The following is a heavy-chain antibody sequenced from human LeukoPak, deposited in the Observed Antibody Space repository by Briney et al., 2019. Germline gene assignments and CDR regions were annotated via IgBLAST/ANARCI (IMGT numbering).Heavy chain of an antibody. CDR1: VGSFSGYY. CDR3: ARARSKGGYYDY. CDR2: FNHSGST. Sequence: SETLSLTCAVYVGSFSGYYWRWIRQPPGKGREWIGQFNHSGSTNYNPSLKSRVTISVDPSKKQFSLKLSSVAGADTAVYYCARARSKGGYYDYWGQGTLVTVSS. V-gene: IGHV4-34*01. J-gene: IGHJ4*02. D-gene: IGHD3-10*01.